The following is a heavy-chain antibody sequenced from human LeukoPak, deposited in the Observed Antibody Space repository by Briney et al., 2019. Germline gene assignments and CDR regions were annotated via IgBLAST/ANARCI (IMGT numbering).Heavy chain of an antibody. J-gene: IGHJ6*04. CDR2: ISGSGTNT. CDR3: AKVLLWFGEDLDV. Sequence: PGESLRLSCAASGFTFSSYAMSWVRQAPGKGLEWVSAISGSGTNTYYADSVKGRFTISRDNSKNTLYLQMNSLRAEDTAVYYCAKVLLWFGEDLDVWGKGTTVTVSS. V-gene: IGHV3-23*01. CDR1: GFTFSSYA. D-gene: IGHD3-10*01.